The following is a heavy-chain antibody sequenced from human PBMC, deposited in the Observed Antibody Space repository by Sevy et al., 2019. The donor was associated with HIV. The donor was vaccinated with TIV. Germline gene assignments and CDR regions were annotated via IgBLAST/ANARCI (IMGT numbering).Heavy chain of an antibody. CDR3: AREKVDTSMIFVEYYGMDV. Sequence: GGSLRLSCAASGFSFSSYDMHWDRQAPGMGLEWVAVIRYDGSNKHYGDSVKGRFTISRDNSKNALYLQMSSLRAEDTAVYYCAREKVDTSMIFVEYYGMDVWGQRTTVTVSS. J-gene: IGHJ6*02. D-gene: IGHD5-18*01. CDR2: IRYDGSNK. V-gene: IGHV3-33*01. CDR1: GFSFSSYD.